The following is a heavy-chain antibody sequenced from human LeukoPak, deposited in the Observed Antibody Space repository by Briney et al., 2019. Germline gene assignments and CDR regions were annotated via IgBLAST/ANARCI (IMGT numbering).Heavy chain of an antibody. CDR3: ARRSEFGVLYYMDI. J-gene: IGHJ6*03. CDR1: GFTFSSYS. D-gene: IGHD3-16*01. CDR2: ISGSSGTI. Sequence: GGSLRLSCVASGFTFSSYSMNWVRQAPGKGLEWVSYISGSSGTIYYADSVKGRFTISRDNAKNSLYLQMNSLRAEDTAVYYCARRSEFGVLYYMDIWGKGTTVTVSS. V-gene: IGHV3-48*01.